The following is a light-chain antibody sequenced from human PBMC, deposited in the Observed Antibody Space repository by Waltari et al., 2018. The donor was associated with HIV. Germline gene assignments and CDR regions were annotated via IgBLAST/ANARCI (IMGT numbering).Light chain of an antibody. V-gene: IGKV1-39*01. CDR2: AAS. J-gene: IGKJ3*01. CDR3: QQTHTGVT. Sequence: DVQMTQSPFSLSASVVAGVSITCRANQSVSSYLNGYQQKPGRPPILLIYAASTLQNGVPSRFTGWGSGTDFTLAITGLQRDDFATYFCQQTHTGVTFGPGTTV. CDR1: QSVSSY.